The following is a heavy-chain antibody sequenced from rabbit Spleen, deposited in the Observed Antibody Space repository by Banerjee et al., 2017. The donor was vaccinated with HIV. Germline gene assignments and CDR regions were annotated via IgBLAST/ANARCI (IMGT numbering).Heavy chain of an antibody. V-gene: IGHV1S45*01. Sequence: QEQLKESGGGLVQPEGSLTLTCKASGVSFSGDSYMCWVRQAPGKGLEWVACIDAGTSGFTYFASWAKGRFTISKTSSTTVTLQMTSLTAADTATYFCARDSGSSFSSYGMDLWGQGTLVTVS. CDR3: ARDSGSSFSSYGMDL. CDR2: IDAGTSGFT. CDR1: GVSFSGDSY. D-gene: IGHD8-1*01. J-gene: IGHJ6*01.